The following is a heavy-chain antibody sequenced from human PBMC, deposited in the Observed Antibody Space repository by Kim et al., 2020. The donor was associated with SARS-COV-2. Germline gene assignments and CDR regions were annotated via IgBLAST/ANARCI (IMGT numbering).Heavy chain of an antibody. CDR3: TTVNVLRGGLYYYGMDV. CDR1: GFTFSNAW. Sequence: GGSLRLSCAASGFTFSNAWMSWVRQAPGKGLEWVGRIKSKTDGGTTDYAAPVKGRFTITRDDSKNTLYLQMNSLKTEDTAVYYCTTVNVLRGGLYYYGMDVWGQGTTVTVSS. CDR2: IKSKTDGGTT. D-gene: IGHD3-10*01. J-gene: IGHJ6*02. V-gene: IGHV3-15*01.